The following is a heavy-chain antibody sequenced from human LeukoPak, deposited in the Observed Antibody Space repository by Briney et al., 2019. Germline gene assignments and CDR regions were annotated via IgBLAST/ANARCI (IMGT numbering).Heavy chain of an antibody. CDR3: ARDYCGGDCFPDY. D-gene: IGHD2-21*02. CDR2: INPNSGVT. CDR1: GYTFTGYY. V-gene: IGHV1-2*06. J-gene: IGHJ4*02. Sequence: ASVKVSCKASGYTFTGYYVHWVRQAPGQGLEWMGRINPNSGVTNYAQKFQGRVTMTRDTSISTAYMELSRLRSDDTAVYYCARDYCGGDCFPDYWGQGTLVTVSS.